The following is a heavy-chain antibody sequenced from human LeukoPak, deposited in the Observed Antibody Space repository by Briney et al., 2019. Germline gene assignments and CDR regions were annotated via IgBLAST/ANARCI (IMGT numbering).Heavy chain of an antibody. Sequence: ASVKVSCKASGYTFTSYGISWVRQAPGQGLEWMGWISAYNGNTNYAQKLQGRVTMTTDTSTSTAYMELSSLRSEDTAVYYCARDQNYYDSGSYYQGAVYWGQGTLVTVSS. CDR3: ARDQNYYDSGSYYQGAVY. D-gene: IGHD3-10*01. J-gene: IGHJ4*02. CDR1: GYTFTSYG. CDR2: ISAYNGNT. V-gene: IGHV1-18*01.